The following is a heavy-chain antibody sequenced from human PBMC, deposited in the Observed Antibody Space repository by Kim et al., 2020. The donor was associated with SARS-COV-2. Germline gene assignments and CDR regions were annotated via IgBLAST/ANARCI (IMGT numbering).Heavy chain of an antibody. Sequence: SETLSLTCTVSGGSISSDDYYWTWIRQPPGKGLEYIGYIYYSGSTYYNPSLQSRLTISVDLSKNQFSLKLSSVTAADTAVYFCARSSASGRLARYVGLFGPWGQGTLVTVSS. CDR2: IYYSGST. V-gene: IGHV4-30-4*01. CDR3: ARSSASGRLARYVGLFGP. D-gene: IGHD3-10*01. J-gene: IGHJ5*01. CDR1: GGSISSDDYY.